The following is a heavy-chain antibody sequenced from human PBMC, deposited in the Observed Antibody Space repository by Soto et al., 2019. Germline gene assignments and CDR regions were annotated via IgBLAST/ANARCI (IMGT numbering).Heavy chain of an antibody. Sequence: EVQLLESGGGLAQPGGSLRLSCAGCGFTFSNYVMSWVRQAPGKGLEWVSDISGSGDSTLYADSVKGRFTISSDNSKNTLYLQINGLRAEDTAVYYCAKGRHCSSTICRDAFDIWGQGTVVTVSS. CDR1: GFTFSNYV. CDR3: AKGRHCSSTICRDAFDI. V-gene: IGHV3-23*01. CDR2: ISGSGDST. D-gene: IGHD2-2*01. J-gene: IGHJ3*02.